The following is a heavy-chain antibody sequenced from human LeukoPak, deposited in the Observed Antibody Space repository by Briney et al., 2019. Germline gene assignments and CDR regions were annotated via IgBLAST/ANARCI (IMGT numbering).Heavy chain of an antibody. J-gene: IGHJ4*02. CDR2: IYPGDSDT. CDR1: GYSFTSYW. D-gene: IGHD3-22*01. V-gene: IGHV5-51*01. Sequence: GESLKISCKGSGYSFTSYWIGWVRQMPGKGLEWMGIIYPGDSDTRYSPSFQGQVTISADKSISTAYLQWSSLKASDTAMYYCARPFDSSGYPRFWDYWGQGTLVTVSS. CDR3: ARPFDSSGYPRFWDY.